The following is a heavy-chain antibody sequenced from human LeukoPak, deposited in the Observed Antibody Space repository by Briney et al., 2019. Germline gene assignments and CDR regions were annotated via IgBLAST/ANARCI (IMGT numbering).Heavy chain of an antibody. Sequence: GASVKVSCKASGGTFSSYAISWVRQAPGQGLEWMGGIIPIFGTANYAQKFQGRVTITADESTSTAYMELSSLRSEDTAVYYCARDPPEYCSSTSCHDGWFDPWGQGTLVTVSS. CDR2: IIPIFGTA. V-gene: IGHV1-69*13. CDR1: GGTFSSYA. J-gene: IGHJ5*02. D-gene: IGHD2-2*01. CDR3: ARDPPEYCSSTSCHDGWFDP.